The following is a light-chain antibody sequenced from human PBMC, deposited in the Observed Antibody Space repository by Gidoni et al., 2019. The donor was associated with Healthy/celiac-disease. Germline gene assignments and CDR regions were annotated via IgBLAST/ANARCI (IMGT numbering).Light chain of an antibody. J-gene: IGKJ4*01. CDR2: DAS. V-gene: IGKV1-33*01. CDR3: QQYDNLRLT. Sequence: DIQMTQSPSYRSTSVGDRVTITCQASQDISNYLNWYQQKPGKAPKPLIYDASNVETGVPSRLSGNGAGKYITLTIRSLQPEDIATEYDQQYDNLRLTCGGGTKVEIK. CDR1: QDISNY.